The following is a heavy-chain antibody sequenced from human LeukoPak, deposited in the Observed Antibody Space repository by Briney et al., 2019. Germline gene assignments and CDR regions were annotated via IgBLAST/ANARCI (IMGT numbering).Heavy chain of an antibody. CDR2: ISGSGGDI. J-gene: IGHJ4*02. D-gene: IGHD7-27*01. V-gene: IGHV3-11*01. CDR3: ARAWGSADY. Sequence: AGGSLRLSCAASGFIFSDYYMSWIRQAPGKGLEWISYISGSGGDIYYVDSVEGRFTISRDNAKNSLYLQMNSLRAEDTALYYCARAWGSADYWGQGALVTVSS. CDR1: GFIFSDYY.